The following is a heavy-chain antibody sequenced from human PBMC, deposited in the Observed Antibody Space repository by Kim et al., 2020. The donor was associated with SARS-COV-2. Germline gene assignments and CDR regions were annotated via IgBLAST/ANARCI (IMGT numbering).Heavy chain of an antibody. CDR2: IYYSGST. CDR3: ARDRRGGYSGYRFDP. V-gene: IGHV4-31*03. CDR1: GGSISSGGYY. J-gene: IGHJ5*02. D-gene: IGHD5-12*01. Sequence: SETLSLTCTVSGGSISSGGYYWSWIRQHPGKGLEWIGYIYYSGSTYYNPSLKSRVTISVDTSKNQFSLKLSSVTAADTAVYYCARDRRGGYSGYRFDPWGQGTLVTVSS.